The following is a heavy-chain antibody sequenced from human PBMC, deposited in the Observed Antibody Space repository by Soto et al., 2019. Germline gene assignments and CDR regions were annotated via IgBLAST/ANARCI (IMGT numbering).Heavy chain of an antibody. D-gene: IGHD6-19*01. V-gene: IGHV1-3*01. Sequence: GASVKVSCKASGYTFTSYAMHWVRQAPGQRLEWMGWINAGNGNTKYSQKFQGRVTITRDTSASTAYMELSSLRSEDTAVYYCARDLAAVGGIIDYWGQGTLVTVSS. CDR2: INAGNGNT. CDR1: GYTFTSYA. J-gene: IGHJ4*02. CDR3: ARDLAAVGGIIDY.